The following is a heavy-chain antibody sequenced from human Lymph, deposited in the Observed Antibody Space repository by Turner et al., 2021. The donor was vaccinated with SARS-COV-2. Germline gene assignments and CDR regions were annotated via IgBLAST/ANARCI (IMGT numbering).Heavy chain of an antibody. J-gene: IGHJ4*02. Sequence: QVQLVESGGGVVQPGRSLRPSCAASGFPFSNYGMHWVRQAPGKGLGWVAVISYDGSNKNYAGSVKGRFTISRDNSKNTLNLQMNSLRAEDTAVYYCAKDSRFLEWLLFGEFDYWGQGTLVTVSS. CDR3: AKDSRFLEWLLFGEFDY. CDR2: ISYDGSNK. CDR1: GFPFSNYG. V-gene: IGHV3-30*18. D-gene: IGHD3-3*01.